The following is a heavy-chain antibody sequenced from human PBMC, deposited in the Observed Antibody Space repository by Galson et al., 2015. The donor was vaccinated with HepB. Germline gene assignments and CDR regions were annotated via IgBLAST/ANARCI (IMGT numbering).Heavy chain of an antibody. CDR2: ISYDGSNK. Sequence: SLRLSCAASGFTFSSYAMHWVRQAPGKGLEWVAVISYDGSNKYYADSVKGRFTISRDNSKNTLYLQMNSLRAEDTAVYYCARDLLGSSGWPDYWGQGTLVTVSS. CDR1: GFTFSSYA. D-gene: IGHD6-19*01. J-gene: IGHJ4*02. CDR3: ARDLLGSSGWPDY. V-gene: IGHV3-30*04.